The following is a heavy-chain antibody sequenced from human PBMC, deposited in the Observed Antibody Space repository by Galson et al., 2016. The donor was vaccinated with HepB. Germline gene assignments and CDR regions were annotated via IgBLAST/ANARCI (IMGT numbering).Heavy chain of an antibody. CDR1: GFTFSSYG. V-gene: IGHV3-30*03. J-gene: IGHJ4*02. D-gene: IGHD3-3*01. CDR3: ATPYYDFWSGYNTFDY. Sequence: SLRLSCAASGFTFSSYGMHWVRQAPGKGLEWVAVISYDGSDKYYADSVKGRLTISRDNSKNTLYLQMSSLRAEDTAVYYCATPYYDFWSGYNTFDYWGQGTLVTVSS. CDR2: ISYDGSDK.